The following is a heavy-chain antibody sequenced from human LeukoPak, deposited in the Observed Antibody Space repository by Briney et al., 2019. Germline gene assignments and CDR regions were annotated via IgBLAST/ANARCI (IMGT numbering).Heavy chain of an antibody. CDR3: VRGIPSGAIFDY. Sequence: GGSLRLSCAASGFTFSDHYMDWVRQAPGKGLEWVGRTRNKGNSYTTQYAASVKGRFTISRDDSKNSLYLQMNSLKTEDTAVYYCVRGIPSGAIFDYWGQGTLVTVSS. V-gene: IGHV3-72*01. CDR2: TRNKGNSYTT. J-gene: IGHJ4*02. CDR1: GFTFSDHY. D-gene: IGHD6-25*01.